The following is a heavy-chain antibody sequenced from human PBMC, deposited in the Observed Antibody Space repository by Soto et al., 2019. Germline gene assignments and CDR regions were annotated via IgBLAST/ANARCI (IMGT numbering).Heavy chain of an antibody. V-gene: IGHV3-30*03. D-gene: IGHD6-6*01. CDR3: ASRAARGLAVVDY. CDR2: ISYDGSNK. J-gene: IGHJ4*02. Sequence: PGGSLRLSCAASGFTFSSYGMHWVRQAPGKGLEWVAVISYDGSNKYYADSVKGRFTISRDNSKNTLYLQMNSLRAEDTAVYYRASRAARGLAVVDYWGQGTLVTVSS. CDR1: GFTFSSYG.